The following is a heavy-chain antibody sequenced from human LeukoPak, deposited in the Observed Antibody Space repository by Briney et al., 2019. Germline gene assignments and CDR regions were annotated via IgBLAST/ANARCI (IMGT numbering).Heavy chain of an antibody. Sequence: RASVKVSCKASGYTFTSYGISWVRQAPGQGLEWMGWISAYNGNTNYAQKLQGRVTMTTDTSTSTAYMELRSLRSDDTAVYYCARDFRRYCSGGSCYSDYWGQGTLVTVSS. CDR1: GYTFTSYG. D-gene: IGHD2-15*01. CDR3: ARDFRRYCSGGSCYSDY. J-gene: IGHJ4*02. V-gene: IGHV1-18*01. CDR2: ISAYNGNT.